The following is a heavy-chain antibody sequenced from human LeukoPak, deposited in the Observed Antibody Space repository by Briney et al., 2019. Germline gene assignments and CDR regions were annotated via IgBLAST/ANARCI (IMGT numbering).Heavy chain of an antibody. CDR1: GGTFSSYA. Sequence: GSSVKVSCKASGGTFSSYAISWVRQAPGQGLEWMGGIIPIFGTANYAQKFQGRVTITTDESTSTAYMELSSLRSEDTAVYYCARGPKGIAALIYYCYYMDVWGKGTTVTVSS. D-gene: IGHD6-13*01. V-gene: IGHV1-69*05. CDR2: IIPIFGTA. J-gene: IGHJ6*03. CDR3: ARGPKGIAALIYYCYYMDV.